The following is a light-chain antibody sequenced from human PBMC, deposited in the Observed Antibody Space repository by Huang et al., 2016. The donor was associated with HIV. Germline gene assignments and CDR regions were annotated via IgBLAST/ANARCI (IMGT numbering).Light chain of an antibody. Sequence: EVVMTQSPVTLSVSPGERATLSCRASQSVNNKLAWFQQKPGQDPRLLIHDASIRATGMPDRVSGSGSGKEFTLTISSLQSEDFAVYYCQQYNNWPPWTFGQGTKVEIK. V-gene: IGKV3-15*01. CDR1: QSVNNK. CDR2: DAS. J-gene: IGKJ1*01. CDR3: QQYNNWPPWT.